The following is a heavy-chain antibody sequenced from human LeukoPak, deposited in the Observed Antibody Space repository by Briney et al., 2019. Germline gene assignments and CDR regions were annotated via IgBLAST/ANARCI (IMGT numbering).Heavy chain of an antibody. J-gene: IGHJ4*02. D-gene: IGHD6-13*01. CDR3: ARDGIAAPGTPTYYFDY. Sequence: GGPLRLSCAASGFTFSSYEMNWVRQAPWKGLEWVSYISSSGSTIYYADSVKGRFTISRDNAKNSLYLQMNSLRAEDTAVYYCARDGIAAPGTPTYYFDYWGQGTLVTVSS. CDR2: ISSSGSTI. V-gene: IGHV3-48*03. CDR1: GFTFSSYE.